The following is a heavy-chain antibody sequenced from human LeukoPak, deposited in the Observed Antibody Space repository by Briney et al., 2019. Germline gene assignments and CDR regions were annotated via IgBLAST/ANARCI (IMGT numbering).Heavy chain of an antibody. CDR2: ISSSSNYI. V-gene: IGHV3-21*01. D-gene: IGHD3-10*01. Sequence: GGSLRLSCAASGFTFSSYSMNWVRQAPGKGLEWVSSISSSSNYIYYADSVKGRFTISRDNAKNSLYLQMNSLRAEDTAVYYCARCGTHYYVSGSSDFDYWGQGTLVTVSS. CDR1: GFTFSSYS. J-gene: IGHJ4*02. CDR3: ARCGTHYYVSGSSDFDY.